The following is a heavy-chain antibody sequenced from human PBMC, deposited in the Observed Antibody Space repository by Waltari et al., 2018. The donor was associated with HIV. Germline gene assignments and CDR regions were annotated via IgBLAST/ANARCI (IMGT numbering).Heavy chain of an antibody. CDR2: IYSGGST. D-gene: IGHD4-17*01. CDR3: ARDYGGNSFYYYYAMDV. CDR1: GFTVSSNN. Sequence: EVQLVESGGGLVQHGGSLGFACAASGFTVSSNNMSWVRQAPGKGLEWVSVIYSGGSTYYADSVKGRFTISRDNSKNTLYLQMNSLRAEDTAVYYCARDYGGNSFYYYYAMDVWGQGTTVTVSS. J-gene: IGHJ6*02. V-gene: IGHV3-66*01.